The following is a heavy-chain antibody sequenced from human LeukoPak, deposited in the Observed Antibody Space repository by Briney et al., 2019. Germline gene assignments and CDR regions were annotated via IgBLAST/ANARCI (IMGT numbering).Heavy chain of an antibody. V-gene: IGHV1-2*02. J-gene: IGHJ4*02. CDR2: INPNSGGT. CDR3: ARAASLYYDSSGYYSGGDY. Sequence: ASVKVSCKASGYTFTGYYMHWVRQAPGQGLEWMGWINPNSGGTNYAQKFQGRVTMTRDTSISTAYMELSRLRSDGTAVYYCARAASLYYDSSGYYSGGDYWGQGTLVTVSS. CDR1: GYTFTGYY. D-gene: IGHD3-22*01.